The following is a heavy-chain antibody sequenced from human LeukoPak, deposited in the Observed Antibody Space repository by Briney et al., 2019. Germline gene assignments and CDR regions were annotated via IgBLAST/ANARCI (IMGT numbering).Heavy chain of an antibody. CDR3: ARVAAGYSVNYFDY. V-gene: IGHV3-53*01. Sequence: GGSLRLSCAASGFTISSNYMSWVRQAPGKGLEWVSVIYSGGSTYYADSEKGRFTISRDSSKNTLYLQMNSLRDEDTAVYYCARVAAGYSVNYFDYWGQGTLVTVSS. J-gene: IGHJ4*02. CDR2: IYSGGST. CDR1: GFTISSNY. D-gene: IGHD4-23*01.